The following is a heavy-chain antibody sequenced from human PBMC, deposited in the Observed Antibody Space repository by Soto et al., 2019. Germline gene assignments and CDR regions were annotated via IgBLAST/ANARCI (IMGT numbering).Heavy chain of an antibody. J-gene: IGHJ6*02. V-gene: IGHV3-23*01. Sequence: PGGSLRLSCAASGFTFSSYAMSWVRQAPGKGLEWVSAISGSGGSTYYADSVKGRFTISRDNSKNTLCLQMNSLRAEDTAVYYCKGYSSGWYFDYGMDVWGQGTTVTVSS. D-gene: IGHD6-19*01. CDR3: KGYSSGWYFDYGMDV. CDR2: ISGSGGST. CDR1: GFTFSSYA.